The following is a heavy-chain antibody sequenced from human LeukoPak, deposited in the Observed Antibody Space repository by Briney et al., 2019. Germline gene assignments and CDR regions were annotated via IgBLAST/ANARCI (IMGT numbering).Heavy chain of an antibody. CDR1: GYTFTSYG. D-gene: IGHD3-3*01. CDR3: ARDYRRNYITIFGHNWFDP. J-gene: IGHJ5*02. CDR2: ISAYNGNT. V-gene: IGHV1-18*01. Sequence: ASVKVSRKASGYTFTSYGISWVRQAPGQGLEWMGWISAYNGNTNYAQKLQGRVTMTTDTSTSTAYMELRSLRSDDTAVYYCARDYRRNYITIFGHNWFDPWGQGTLVTVSS.